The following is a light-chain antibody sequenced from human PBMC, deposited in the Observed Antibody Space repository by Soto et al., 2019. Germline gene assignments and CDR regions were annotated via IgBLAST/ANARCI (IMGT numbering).Light chain of an antibody. CDR2: EVS. V-gene: IGLV2-14*01. CDR1: SSDIGGYNY. Sequence: QSVLTQPASVSGSPGQSITISCTGTSSDIGGYNYVSWYQQHPGKVPKLMIFEVSNRPSGVSYRFSGSKSGNTASLTISGLQAEDEADYYCSSYTGSSTLVFGTGTKVTVL. CDR3: SSYTGSSTLV. J-gene: IGLJ1*01.